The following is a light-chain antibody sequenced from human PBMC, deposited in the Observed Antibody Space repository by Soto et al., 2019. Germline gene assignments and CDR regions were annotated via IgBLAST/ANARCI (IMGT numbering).Light chain of an antibody. Sequence: DIQRTQSPSTLSASVGNRVTISGRASQGISSYLAWYQQKPGKAPNLLIYKASSLKSGVPLRFSGSGSGTEFTLTINSLQPDDFATYYCQQYDTYWTFGQGTKVDI. CDR1: QGISSY. CDR2: KAS. CDR3: QQYDTYWT. J-gene: IGKJ1*01. V-gene: IGKV1-5*03.